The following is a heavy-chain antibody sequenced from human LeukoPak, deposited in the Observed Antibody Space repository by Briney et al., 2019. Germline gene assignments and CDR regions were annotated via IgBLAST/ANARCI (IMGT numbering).Heavy chain of an antibody. CDR3: ARASYYYDSSGYYLYDY. J-gene: IGHJ4*02. CDR1: GFTFSSYW. V-gene: IGHV3-7*01. CDR2: IKEDGSEK. D-gene: IGHD3-22*01. Sequence: GGSLRLSCAASGFTFSSYWMSWVRQAPGKGLEWLGNIKEDGSEKYYVDFVKGRFTISRDNAKNSLYLQMNSLRAEDTAVYYCARASYYYDSSGYYLYDYWGQGTLVTVSS.